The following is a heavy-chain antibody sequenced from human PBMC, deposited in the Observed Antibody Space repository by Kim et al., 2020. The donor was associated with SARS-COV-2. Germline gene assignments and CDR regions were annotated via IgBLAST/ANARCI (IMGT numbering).Heavy chain of an antibody. CDR3: ARDSGYQLLWGFDWYFDL. D-gene: IGHD2-2*01. J-gene: IGHJ2*01. CDR1: GFTFSSYA. CDR2: ISYDGSNK. V-gene: IGHV3-30*04. Sequence: GGSLRLSCAASGFTFSSYAMHWVRQAPGKGLEWVAVISYDGSNKYYADSVKGRFTISRDNSKNTLYLQMNSLRAEDTAVYYCARDSGYQLLWGFDWYFDLWGRGTLVTVSS.